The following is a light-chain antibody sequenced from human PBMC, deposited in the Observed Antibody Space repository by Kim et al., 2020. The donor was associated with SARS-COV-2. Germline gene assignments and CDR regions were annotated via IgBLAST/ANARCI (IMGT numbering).Light chain of an antibody. CDR1: ELGDKY. CDR3: QAWDRRTSTWV. V-gene: IGLV3-1*01. CDR2: QDN. Sequence: SYELTQPPSVSVSPGQTASITCSGYELGDKYFCWYQQKPGQSPVLVIYQDNKWPSGIPGRFSGSNSGNTATLTISGTQALDEAVYYCQAWDRRTSTWVFG. J-gene: IGLJ3*02.